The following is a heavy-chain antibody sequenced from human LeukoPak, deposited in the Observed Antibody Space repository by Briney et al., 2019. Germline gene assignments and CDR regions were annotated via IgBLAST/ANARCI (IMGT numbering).Heavy chain of an antibody. CDR3: AKGRGTIVGAKCDY. CDR1: GFTFSSYG. CDR2: ISYDGSNK. D-gene: IGHD1-26*01. Sequence: PGGSLRLSCAASGFTFSSYGMHWVRQAPGKGLEWVAVISYDGSNKYYADSVKGQFTISRDNSKNTLYLQMNSLRAEDTAVYYCAKGRGTIVGAKCDYWGQGTLVTVSS. V-gene: IGHV3-30*18. J-gene: IGHJ4*02.